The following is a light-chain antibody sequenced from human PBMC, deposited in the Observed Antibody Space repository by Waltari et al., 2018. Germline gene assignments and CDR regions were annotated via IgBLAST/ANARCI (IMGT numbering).Light chain of an antibody. CDR3: QQRSNLPLT. CDR1: QSVSSY. Sequence: EIVLTPSPATLSLSPGERATLSCRASQSVSSYLAWYQQKPGQAPRLLIYDASNRATGIPARFSGSGSGTDFTLTISSLEPEDFAVYYCQQRSNLPLTFGPGTKVDIK. V-gene: IGKV3-11*01. CDR2: DAS. J-gene: IGKJ3*01.